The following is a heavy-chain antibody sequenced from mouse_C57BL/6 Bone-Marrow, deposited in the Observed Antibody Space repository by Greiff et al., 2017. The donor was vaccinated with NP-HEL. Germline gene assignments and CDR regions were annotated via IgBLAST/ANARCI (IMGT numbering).Heavy chain of an antibody. Sequence: QVQLQQSGPELVKPGASVKISCKASGYAFSSSWMNWVKQRPGKGLEWIGRIYPGDGDTNYNGKFKGKATLTADKSSSTAYMQLSSLTSEDSAVYFCARPGWDGSYWYFDVWGTGTTVTVSS. CDR3: ARPGWDGSYWYFDV. D-gene: IGHD4-1*01. J-gene: IGHJ1*03. CDR2: IYPGDGDT. V-gene: IGHV1-82*01. CDR1: GYAFSSSW.